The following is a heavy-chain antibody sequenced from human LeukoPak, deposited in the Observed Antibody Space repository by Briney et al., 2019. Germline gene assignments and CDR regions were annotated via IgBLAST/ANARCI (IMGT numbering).Heavy chain of an antibody. V-gene: IGHV1-18*04. CDR2: ISAYNGNT. CDR1: GYTFTGYY. D-gene: IGHD1-26*01. CDR3: AREWEPLWQGAFDI. J-gene: IGHJ3*02. Sequence: ASVKVSCKASGYTFTGYYMHWVRQAPGQGLEWMGWISAYNGNTNYAQKLQGRVTMTTDTSTSTAYMELRSLGSDDTAVYYCAREWEPLWQGAFDIWGQGTMVIVSS.